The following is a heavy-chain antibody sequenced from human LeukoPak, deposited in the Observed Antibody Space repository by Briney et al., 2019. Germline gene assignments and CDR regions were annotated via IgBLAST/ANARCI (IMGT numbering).Heavy chain of an antibody. CDR2: INHSGST. Sequence: SETLSLTCAVYGGSFSGYYWSWIRQPPGKGLEWIGEINHSGSTNYNPSLKSRVTISVDTSKNQFSLKLSSVTAADTAVYYCARGTPHPDIVVVVAAPLYYFDYRGQGTLVTVSS. CDR1: GGSFSGYY. J-gene: IGHJ4*02. CDR3: ARGTPHPDIVVVVAAPLYYFDY. V-gene: IGHV4-34*01. D-gene: IGHD2-15*01.